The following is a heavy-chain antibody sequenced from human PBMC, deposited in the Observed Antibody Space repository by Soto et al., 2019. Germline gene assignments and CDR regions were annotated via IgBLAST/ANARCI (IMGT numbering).Heavy chain of an antibody. Sequence: TLSLTCTVSGGPFSRFCYYWSWIRQHPGKGLECIGYIFYTGSTYYNPTLKSRVTMSVDTSKRQFSLNLSSLTAADTAVYYCARVEAAAGTLDYWGQGTLVTVSS. D-gene: IGHD6-13*01. CDR3: ARVEAAAGTLDY. J-gene: IGHJ4*02. CDR1: GGPFSRFCYY. CDR2: IFYTGST. V-gene: IGHV4-31*03.